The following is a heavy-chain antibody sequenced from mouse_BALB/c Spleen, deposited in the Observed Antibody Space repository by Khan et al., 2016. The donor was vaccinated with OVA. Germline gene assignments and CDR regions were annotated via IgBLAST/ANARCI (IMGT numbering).Heavy chain of an antibody. J-gene: IGHJ3*01. CDR1: GYSITSDYA. CDR3: ARWFTY. CDR2: ISYSGST. V-gene: IGHV3-2*02. Sequence: EVELVESGPGLVKPSQSLSLTCTVTGYSITSDYAWNWIRQFPGNKLEWMGYISYSGSTTYNPSLKSRISITRDTSKNQFFLQLNSVTTEDTATYYGARWFTYWGQGTLVTVSA.